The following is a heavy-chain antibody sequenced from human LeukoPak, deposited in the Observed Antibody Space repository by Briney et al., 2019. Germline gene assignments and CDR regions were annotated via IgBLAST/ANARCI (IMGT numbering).Heavy chain of an antibody. J-gene: IGHJ4*02. Sequence: GSLRLSFLVSGFPFNCHLMSWVRQGSGKGLEWGAKLKQDGSEKYYVDSVKGRFTMSRDNAKTSLYLQMNSLRAEDTAVYYCARVQWELRGVGSYFEYWGQGALVTVSS. CDR1: GFPFNCHL. V-gene: IGHV3-7*02. CDR3: ARVQWELRGVGSYFEY. D-gene: IGHD1-26*01. CDR2: LKQDGSEK.